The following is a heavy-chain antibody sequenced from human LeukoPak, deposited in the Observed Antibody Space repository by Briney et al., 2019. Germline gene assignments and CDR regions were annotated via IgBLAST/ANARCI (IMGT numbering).Heavy chain of an antibody. Sequence: SETLSLTCTVSGGSISTYYWIWIRQPAGKGLEWIGRIYTSGSTNYNPSLKSRVTISVDTSKNQFSLKLSSVTAADTAVYYCASDRIEVDAFDIWGQGTMVTVSS. D-gene: IGHD2-15*01. CDR3: ASDRIEVDAFDI. CDR2: IYTSGST. V-gene: IGHV4-4*07. J-gene: IGHJ3*02. CDR1: GGSISTYY.